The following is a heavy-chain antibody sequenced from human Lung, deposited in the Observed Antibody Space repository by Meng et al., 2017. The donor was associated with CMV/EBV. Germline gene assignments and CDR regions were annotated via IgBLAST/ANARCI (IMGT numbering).Heavy chain of an antibody. CDR3: GREGYFGSGNYPIDY. V-gene: IGHV4-4*02. Sequence: SDGSVSSSNWWSWVRQPPGKGLEWIGEIFRTGATNYTPSLKSRVTISVDKSNNQFSLKLTSVTAADTAVYYCGREGYFGSGNYPIDYWGQGTLVTVSS. CDR2: IFRTGAT. CDR1: DGSVSSSNW. J-gene: IGHJ4*02. D-gene: IGHD3-10*01.